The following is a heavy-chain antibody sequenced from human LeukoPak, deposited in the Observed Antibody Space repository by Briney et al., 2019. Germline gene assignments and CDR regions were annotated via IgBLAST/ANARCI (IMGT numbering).Heavy chain of an antibody. Sequence: GGSLRLSCTASGFTFSDYTLNWVRQPPGKGLEWLSSITGDSSYIYYADSEKGRFTVSRDNAKNSLYLHINSLRVEDTAVYYCARVQGSPYWGQGTLVTVSS. V-gene: IGHV3-21*01. CDR1: GFTFSDYT. J-gene: IGHJ4*02. CDR3: ARVQGSPY. CDR2: ITGDSSYI.